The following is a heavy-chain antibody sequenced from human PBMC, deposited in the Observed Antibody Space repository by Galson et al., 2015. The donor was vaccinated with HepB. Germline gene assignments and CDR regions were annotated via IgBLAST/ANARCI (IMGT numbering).Heavy chain of an antibody. CDR1: GFTFSGYY. Sequence: KVSCAASGFTFSGYYIHWVRQAPGQGLEWMSCINRNSGSTNYAQPVQGRVTVTRDTSISTVYMDLSSLRTDDTAVYYCARALGRYNWNLNKNDWFDPWGQGTLVTVSA. D-gene: IGHD1-20*01. V-gene: IGHV1-2*02. J-gene: IGHJ5*02. CDR3: ARALGRYNWNLNKNDWFDP. CDR2: INRNSGST.